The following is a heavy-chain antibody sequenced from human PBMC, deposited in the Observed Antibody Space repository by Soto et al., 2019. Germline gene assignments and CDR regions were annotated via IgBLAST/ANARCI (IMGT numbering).Heavy chain of an antibody. CDR1: GDPLSYGGYY. CDR3: AREGHSSWEWLDP. D-gene: IGHD1-26*01. J-gene: IGHJ5*02. Sequence: QVQLQESGPGLVEPSQTLSLVCSVSGDPLSYGGYYWSWVRPSPGKALGWVGLVYPTGATNYHPSLESRVTMAVDMSKNEFSLKLTSVTAADTATYYCAREGHSSWEWLDPWGQGILVTVSS. V-gene: IGHV4-31*03. CDR2: VYPTGAT.